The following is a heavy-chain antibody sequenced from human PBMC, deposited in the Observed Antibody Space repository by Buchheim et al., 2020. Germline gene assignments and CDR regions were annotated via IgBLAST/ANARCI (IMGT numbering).Heavy chain of an antibody. D-gene: IGHD3-10*01. J-gene: IGHJ6*02. CDR1: GFTFSSYA. Sequence: QVQLVESGGGVVQPGRSLRLSCAASGFTFSSYAMHWVRQAPGKGLEWVAVISYDGSNKYYADYVKGRFTISRDNSKNTLYLQMNSLRAEDTAVYYCARDRTYYGSGSLYYYYGMDVWGQGTT. V-gene: IGHV3-30*04. CDR2: ISYDGSNK. CDR3: ARDRTYYGSGSLYYYYGMDV.